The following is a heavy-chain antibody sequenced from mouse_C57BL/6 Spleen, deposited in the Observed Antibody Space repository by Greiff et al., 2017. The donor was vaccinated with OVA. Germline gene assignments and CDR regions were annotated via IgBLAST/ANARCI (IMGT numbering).Heavy chain of an antibody. D-gene: IGHD3-2*02. Sequence: EVHLVESGGDLVKPGGSLKLSCAASGFTFSSYGMSWVRQTPDKRLEWVATISSGGSYTYYPDSVKGRFTISRDNAKNTLYLQMSSLKSEDTAMYYCARHDSSGYVAYWGQGTLVTVSA. V-gene: IGHV5-6*01. J-gene: IGHJ3*01. CDR3: ARHDSSGYVAY. CDR1: GFTFSSYG. CDR2: ISSGGSYT.